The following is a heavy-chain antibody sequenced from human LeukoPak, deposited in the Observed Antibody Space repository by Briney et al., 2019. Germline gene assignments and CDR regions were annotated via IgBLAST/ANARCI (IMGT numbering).Heavy chain of an antibody. J-gene: IGHJ4*02. CDR3: ARGNHLPGIQLLPPSYFDF. V-gene: IGHV3-33*08. CDR2: IWYDGSNK. Sequence: GRSLRLSCAASGFTFSSYAMHWVRQAPGKGLEWVEDIWYDGSNKYYADSVKCRFTSCRGNSKKTLYLQLNSLRAEHTAVYYCARGNHLPGIQLLPPSYFDFWGQGTLVTVSS. D-gene: IGHD5-18*01. CDR1: GFTFSSYA.